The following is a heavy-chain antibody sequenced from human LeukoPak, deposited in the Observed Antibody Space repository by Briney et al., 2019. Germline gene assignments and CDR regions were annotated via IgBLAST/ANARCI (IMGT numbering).Heavy chain of an antibody. Sequence: GGSLRLAYAASGFTFSNYALSWVRQAPGKGLEWVSSIGSSVNTTHYADSVKGRFTISRDNSKNTLYLQMNSLRAEDTAIYYCARDQAFDWFYYYYGMDVWGLGTTVIVSS. J-gene: IGHJ6*02. CDR1: GFTFSNYA. D-gene: IGHD3-9*01. CDR3: ARDQAFDWFYYYYGMDV. CDR2: IGSSVNTT. V-gene: IGHV3-23*01.